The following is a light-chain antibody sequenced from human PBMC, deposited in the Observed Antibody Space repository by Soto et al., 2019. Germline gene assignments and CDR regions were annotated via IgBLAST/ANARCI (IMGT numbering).Light chain of an antibody. Sequence: DIQMTQSPSTLSASVGDRVTITCRASQSMSTYLNWYQQKPGKAPKLLIYAASSLQSGVPSRFSGSGSGTDFTLTISSLQPEDFATYYCQQSYSTPRTFGQGTKVDIK. J-gene: IGKJ1*01. CDR3: QQSYSTPRT. V-gene: IGKV1-39*01. CDR2: AAS. CDR1: QSMSTY.